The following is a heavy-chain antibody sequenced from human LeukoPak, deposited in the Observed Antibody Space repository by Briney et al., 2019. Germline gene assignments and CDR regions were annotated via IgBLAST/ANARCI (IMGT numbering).Heavy chain of an antibody. CDR3: ARGIPSPAYYDILTGYDY. Sequence: SQTLSLTCTVSGGSISSGGYYWSWIRQHPGKGLEWIGYIYYSGSTYYNPSLKSRVTISVDTSKNLFSLKLSSVTPADTAVYYCARGIPSPAYYDILTGYDYWGQGTLVTVSS. V-gene: IGHV4-31*03. D-gene: IGHD3-9*01. CDR2: IYYSGST. CDR1: GGSISSGGYY. J-gene: IGHJ4*02.